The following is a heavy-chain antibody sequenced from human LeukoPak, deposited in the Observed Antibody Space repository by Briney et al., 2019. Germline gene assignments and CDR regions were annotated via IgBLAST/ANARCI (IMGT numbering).Heavy chain of an antibody. V-gene: IGHV4-4*02. J-gene: IGHJ3*01. CDR2: IYHSGST. Sequence: VKTSGTLSLTCAVSGGSFSTTNWWSWVRQPPGKGLEWIGEIYHSGSTNYSPSLKSRVTISVDKSKNQFSMKLNSVTAADTAVYYCARTQSTRGAAFDFWGQGTLVTVSS. D-gene: IGHD3-10*01. CDR1: GGSFSTTNW. CDR3: ARTQSTRGAAFDF.